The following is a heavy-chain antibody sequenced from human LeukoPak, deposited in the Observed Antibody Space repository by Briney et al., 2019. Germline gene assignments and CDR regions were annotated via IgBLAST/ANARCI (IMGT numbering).Heavy chain of an antibody. CDR3: ATVPEYYYDSSGFYGPFDY. J-gene: IGHJ4*02. CDR2: FDPEDGET. CDR1: GYTLTELS. Sequence: ASVKVSCKVSGYTLTELSMHWVRQAPGKGLEWMGGFDPEDGETIHAQKFQGRVTMTEDTSTDTAYMELSSLRSEDTAVYYCATVPEYYYDSSGFYGPFDYWGQGTLVTVSS. V-gene: IGHV1-24*01. D-gene: IGHD3-22*01.